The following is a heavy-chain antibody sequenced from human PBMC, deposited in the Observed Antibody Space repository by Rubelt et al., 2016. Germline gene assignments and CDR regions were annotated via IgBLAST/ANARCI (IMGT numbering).Heavy chain of an antibody. CDR3: ATPPGVWKY. CDR2: IIPIFGPE. Sequence: QVQLVQSGAEVKKPGSSVKVSCKASGGTFSSYAISWVRQAPGQGLEWMGGIIPIFGPENYEQEFQGTGTITAEESTCTGRMELSSLRSEEPAVYYCATPPGVWKYWGQGTLVTVSS. J-gene: IGHJ4*02. CDR1: GGTFSSYA. V-gene: IGHV1-69*01. D-gene: IGHD2-8*01.